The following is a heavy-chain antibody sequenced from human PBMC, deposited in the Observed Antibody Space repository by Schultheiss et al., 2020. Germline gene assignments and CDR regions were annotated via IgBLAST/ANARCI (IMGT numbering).Heavy chain of an antibody. J-gene: IGHJ4*02. Sequence: SETLSLTCTVSGGSISSGSYYWSWIRQPAGKGLEWIGYIYYSGSTYYNPSLKSRVTISVDTSKNQFSLKLSSVTAADTAVYYCAREAGIAAADYWGQGTLVTVSS. CDR3: AREAGIAAADY. D-gene: IGHD6-13*01. CDR1: GGSISSGSYY. V-gene: IGHV4-61*10. CDR2: IYYSGST.